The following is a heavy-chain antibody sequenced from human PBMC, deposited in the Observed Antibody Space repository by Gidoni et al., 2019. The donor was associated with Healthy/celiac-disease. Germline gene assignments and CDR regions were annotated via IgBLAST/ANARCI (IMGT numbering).Heavy chain of an antibody. D-gene: IGHD4-17*01. CDR1: GGTFSSYA. V-gene: IGHV1-69*01. CDR3: ARDVDYGAYFDY. J-gene: IGHJ4*02. Sequence: QVHLVQSGAEVKKPGSSVKVSCKASGGTFSSYAISWVRQAPGQGLEWMGEIIPIFGTANYAKKFQGRVTITADESTSTAYRGLSSLRSEDTAVYYCARDVDYGAYFDYWGQGTLVTVSS. CDR2: IIPIFGTA.